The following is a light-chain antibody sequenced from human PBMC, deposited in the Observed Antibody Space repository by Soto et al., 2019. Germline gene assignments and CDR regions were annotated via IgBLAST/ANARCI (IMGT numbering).Light chain of an antibody. CDR3: GTWGMWPGHSHCA. Sequence: SSNNKNSLAWYQHLPGTAPTLLIYDNNKRYPGVPDRFSGSKSGTSATLGITGLQTEYEADYYGGTWGMWPGHSHCAVGSGT. CDR1: SSNNKNS. J-gene: IGLJ6*01. CDR2: DNN. V-gene: IGLV1-51*01.